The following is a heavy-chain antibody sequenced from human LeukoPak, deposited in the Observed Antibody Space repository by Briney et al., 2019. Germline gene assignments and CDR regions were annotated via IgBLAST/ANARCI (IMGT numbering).Heavy chain of an antibody. V-gene: IGHV1-18*01. Sequence: EASVKVSCKASGYTFPRYDITWVRQAPGQGLEWMGWIHTYNGHTNYAQKLQGRVTMTTDTSTSTAYMELRSLRSDDTAVYYCARDQYYDSKGWFDPWGQGTLVTVSS. CDR1: GYTFPRYD. CDR2: IHTYNGHT. J-gene: IGHJ5*02. D-gene: IGHD3-22*01. CDR3: ARDQYYDSKGWFDP.